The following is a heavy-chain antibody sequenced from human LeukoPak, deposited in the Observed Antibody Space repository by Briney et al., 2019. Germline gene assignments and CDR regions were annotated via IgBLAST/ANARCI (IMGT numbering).Heavy chain of an antibody. J-gene: IGHJ5*02. CDR3: ARGVETTKTVFSWFDP. V-gene: IGHV1-2*02. D-gene: IGHD2-21*02. CDR1: GYTFTGYY. CDR2: INPNTGDT. Sequence: GASVKVSCKTSGYTFTGYYLHWVRQAPGQGLEWMGWINPNTGDTYTYAQKFQGRVTMTRDTSISTSYMELSRLRSDDTAVFYCARGVETTKTVFSWFDPWGQGTLVTVSS.